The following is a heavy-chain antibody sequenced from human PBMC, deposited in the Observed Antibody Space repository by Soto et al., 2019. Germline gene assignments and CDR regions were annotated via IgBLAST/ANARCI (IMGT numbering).Heavy chain of an antibody. J-gene: IGHJ4*02. D-gene: IGHD3-16*02. CDR2: IKQDGSEK. CDR3: ARDLVYIWGSYRPLDY. V-gene: IGHV3-7*01. Sequence: GGSLRLSCAASGFTLSSYWMSWVRQAPGKGLEWVANIKQDGSEKYYVDSVKGRFTISRDNAKNSLYLQMNSLRAEDTAVYYCARDLVYIWGSYRPLDYWGQGTLVTVSS. CDR1: GFTLSSYW.